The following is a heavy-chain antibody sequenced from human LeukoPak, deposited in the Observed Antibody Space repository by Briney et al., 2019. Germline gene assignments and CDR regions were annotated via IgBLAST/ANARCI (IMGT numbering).Heavy chain of an antibody. CDR1: GFTFSIYG. V-gene: IGHV3-30*18. Sequence: GGSLRLSCAASGFTFSIYGMHWVRQSPGKGLECVAVTSSDESNKYYADSVKGRFTLSRDNSKNTLYLQMNSLRVEDTAVYYCTKARPSVAVAGNYYYGMDVWGQGTTVTVSS. CDR2: TSSDESNK. D-gene: IGHD6-19*01. CDR3: TKARPSVAVAGNYYYGMDV. J-gene: IGHJ6*02.